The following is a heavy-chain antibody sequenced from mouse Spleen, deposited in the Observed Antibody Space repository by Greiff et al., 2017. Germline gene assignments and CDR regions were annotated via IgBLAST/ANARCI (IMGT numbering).Heavy chain of an antibody. CDR1: GFTFSSYA. CDR2: ISSGGSYT. V-gene: IGHV5-9-3*01. J-gene: IGHJ2*01. D-gene: IGHD1-1*01. CDR3: ARRDYGSSLFFDY. Sequence: EVQVVESGGGLVKPGGSLKLSCAASGFTFSSYAMSWVRQTPEKRLEWVATISSGGSYTYYPDSVKGRFTISRDNAKNTLYLQMSSLRSEDTAMYYCARRDYGSSLFFDYWGQGTTLTVSS.